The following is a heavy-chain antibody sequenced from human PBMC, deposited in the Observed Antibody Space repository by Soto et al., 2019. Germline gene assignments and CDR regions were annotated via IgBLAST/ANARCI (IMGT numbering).Heavy chain of an antibody. D-gene: IGHD2-21*02. Sequence: PGGSLRLACEASGFIFSTYGMHWVRQTPGKGLEWVALIWHNGRNDFYADSVKGRFSISRDNSRDTVYLQMNSLRADDTAVYYCARDQDVVVTGSAFDIWGQGTLVTV. CDR2: IWHNGRND. J-gene: IGHJ3*02. V-gene: IGHV3-33*01. CDR1: GFIFSTYG. CDR3: ARDQDVVVTGSAFDI.